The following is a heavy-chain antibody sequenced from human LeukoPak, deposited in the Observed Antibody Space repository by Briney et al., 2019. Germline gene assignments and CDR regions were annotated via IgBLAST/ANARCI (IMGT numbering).Heavy chain of an antibody. D-gene: IGHD5-18*01. CDR3: ASSQLWLLYGY. V-gene: IGHV3-53*01. CDR2: IYSGGST. J-gene: IGHJ4*02. Sequence: PGGSLRLSCAASGFTVSSNYMSWVPQAPGKGLEWVSVIYSGGSTYYADSVKGRFTISRDNSKNTLYLQMNSLRAEDTAVYYCASSQLWLLYGYWGQGTLVTVSS. CDR1: GFTVSSNY.